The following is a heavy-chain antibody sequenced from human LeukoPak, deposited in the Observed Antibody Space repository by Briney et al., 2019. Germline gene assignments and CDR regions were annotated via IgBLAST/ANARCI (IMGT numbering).Heavy chain of an antibody. D-gene: IGHD2-15*01. CDR2: ISQSGDAK. CDR1: GFMFDTYA. Sequence: GGSLRLSCAASGFMFDTYAMNCVRQAPGKGLEWVSYISQSGDAKYYADSVKGRFTISRDNARNSLYLQMNSLRAEDTAIYYCTTQDLVVVPAASHYFDYWGQGILIIVSA. CDR3: TTQDLVVVPAASHYFDY. J-gene: IGHJ4*02. V-gene: IGHV3-48*03.